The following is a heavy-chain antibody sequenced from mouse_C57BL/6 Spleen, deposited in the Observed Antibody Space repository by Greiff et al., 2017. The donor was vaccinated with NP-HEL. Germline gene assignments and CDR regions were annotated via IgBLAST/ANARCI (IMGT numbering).Heavy chain of an antibody. D-gene: IGHD4-1*01. Sequence: VQLKESGPELVKPGASVKISCKASGYSFTGYYMNWVKQSPEKSLEWIGEINPSTGGTTYNQKFKAKATLTVDKSSSTAYMQLKSLTSEDSAVYYCARSSVGLDYWGQGTTLTVSS. J-gene: IGHJ2*01. CDR2: INPSTGGT. CDR3: ARSSVGLDY. CDR1: GYSFTGYY. V-gene: IGHV1-42*01.